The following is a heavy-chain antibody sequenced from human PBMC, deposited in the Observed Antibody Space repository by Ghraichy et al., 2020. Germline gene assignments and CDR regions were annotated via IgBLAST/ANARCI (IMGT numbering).Heavy chain of an antibody. D-gene: IGHD2-21*02. CDR1: GFTFSSYG. CDR3: AKDHSVVVTAIPVDYYYGMDV. Sequence: GGSLRLSCAASGFTFSSYGMHWVRQAPGKGLEWVAVISYDGSNKYYADSVKGRFTISRDNSKNTLYLQMNSLRAEDTAVYYCAKDHSVVVTAIPVDYYYGMDVWGQGTTVTVSS. V-gene: IGHV3-30*18. J-gene: IGHJ6*02. CDR2: ISYDGSNK.